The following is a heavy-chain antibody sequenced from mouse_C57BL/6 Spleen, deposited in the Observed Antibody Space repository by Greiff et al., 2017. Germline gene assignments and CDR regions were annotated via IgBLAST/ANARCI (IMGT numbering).Heavy chain of an antibody. Sequence: VQLQQSGPELVKPGASVKISCKASGYAFSSSWMNWVKQRPGKGLEWIGRIYPGDGDTNYNGKFKGKATLTADKSSSTAYMQLSSLTSEDSAVYFCARSDGYYEDYFDYWGQGTTLTVSS. J-gene: IGHJ2*01. D-gene: IGHD2-3*01. CDR3: ARSDGYYEDYFDY. CDR1: GYAFSSSW. CDR2: IYPGDGDT. V-gene: IGHV1-82*01.